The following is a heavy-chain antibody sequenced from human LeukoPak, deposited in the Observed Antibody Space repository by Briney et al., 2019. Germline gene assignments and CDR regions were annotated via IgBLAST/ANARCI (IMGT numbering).Heavy chain of an antibody. Sequence: GGSLRLSCAASGFNFSSFNMNWVRQAPGKGLEWVSFISTSSNYIYYADSMKGRFTISRDNAKNSLYLQMNSLRAEDTAVYYCARDRDPQDYYYYGMDVWGQGTTVTVSS. CDR3: ARDRDPQDYYYYGMDV. CDR2: ISTSSNYI. J-gene: IGHJ6*02. CDR1: GFNFSSFN. V-gene: IGHV3-21*01.